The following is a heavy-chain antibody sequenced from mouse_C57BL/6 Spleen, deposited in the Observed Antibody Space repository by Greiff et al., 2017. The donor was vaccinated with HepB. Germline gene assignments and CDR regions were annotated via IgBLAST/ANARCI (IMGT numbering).Heavy chain of an antibody. J-gene: IGHJ2*01. CDR3: ARFPLITTGSSGGY. CDR1: GYTFTSYW. D-gene: IGHD1-1*01. Sequence: QVQLQQPGAELVKPGASVKLSCKASGYTFTSYWMHWVKQRPGQGLEWIGMIHPNSGSTNYNEKFKSKATLTVDKSSSTAYMQLSSLTSEDSAVYYCARFPLITTGSSGGYWGQGTTLTVSS. V-gene: IGHV1-64*01. CDR2: IHPNSGST.